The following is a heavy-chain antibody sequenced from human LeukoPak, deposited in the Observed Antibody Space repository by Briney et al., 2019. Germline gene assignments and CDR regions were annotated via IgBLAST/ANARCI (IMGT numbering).Heavy chain of an antibody. V-gene: IGHV4-39*01. CDR1: GGSISSSSYS. CDR3: ARYASSGYYRYYFDY. CDR2: IYYSGST. D-gene: IGHD3-22*01. Sequence: SETLSLTCTVSGGSISSSSYSWGWIRQPPGKGLEWIGTIYYSGSTYYNPSLKSRVTISADTSKNQFSLNLSSVTAADTAVYYCARYASSGYYRYYFDYWGQGTLVTVSS. J-gene: IGHJ4*02.